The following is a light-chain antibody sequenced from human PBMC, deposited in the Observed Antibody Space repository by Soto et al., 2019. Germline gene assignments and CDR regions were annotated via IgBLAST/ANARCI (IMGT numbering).Light chain of an antibody. CDR3: ATWDDSLSGAL. CDR2: RNN. CDR1: NSNIGNNY. J-gene: IGLJ2*01. V-gene: IGLV1-47*01. Sequence: QSVLSQPPSASGTPGQRVTISCSGSNSNIGNNYVYWYQQLPETAPKLLIYRNNQRPSGVPDRISGSKSGTSASLAISGLRSEDEADYYCATWDDSLSGALIGGGTKLTVL.